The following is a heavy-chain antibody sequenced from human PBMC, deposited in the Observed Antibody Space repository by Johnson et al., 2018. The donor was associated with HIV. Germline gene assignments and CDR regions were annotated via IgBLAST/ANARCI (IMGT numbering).Heavy chain of an antibody. Sequence: QVQLVESGGGVVQPGRSLRLSCAASGFTFSSYGMHWVRQAPGKGLAWVAVISYDGSNKYYADSVKGRFPISRDNSKNTLYLQMNSLRAEDTAVYYCARDGTFGYGDYVGRAFDIWGQGTMVTVSS. CDR3: ARDGTFGYGDYVGRAFDI. D-gene: IGHD4-17*01. J-gene: IGHJ3*02. CDR1: GFTFSSYG. V-gene: IGHV3-30*19. CDR2: ISYDGSNK.